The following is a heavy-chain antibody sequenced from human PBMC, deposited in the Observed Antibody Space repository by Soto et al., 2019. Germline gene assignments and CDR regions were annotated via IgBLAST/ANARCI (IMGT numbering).Heavy chain of an antibody. V-gene: IGHV4-34*01. CDR2: INHRGSS. CDR3: ARSDNRNSLYGVDV. CDR1: GGSLSGYY. Sequence: SETLSLTCAVNGGSLSGYYWSWIRQSPGKGLEWIGEINHRGSSDYNPSLKSRVTISIDASKNHVTLELTSVTAADTAVYYCARSDNRNSLYGVDVWGQGTAVTAP. D-gene: IGHD1-7*01. J-gene: IGHJ6*02.